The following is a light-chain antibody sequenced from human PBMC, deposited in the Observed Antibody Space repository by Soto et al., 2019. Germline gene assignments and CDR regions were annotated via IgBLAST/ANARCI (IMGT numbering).Light chain of an antibody. CDR1: SSDVGGYNY. V-gene: IGLV2-14*01. CDR2: EVS. CDR3: SSYTSSSTLV. J-gene: IGLJ1*01. Sequence: QSALTQPASVSGSPGQSITISCTGTSSDVGGYNYVSWYQQHPGKAPKLMIYEVSNRPSGVYNRFSGSKSGNTASLNISGLQAEDEADYYCSSYTSSSTLVFGTGTKVTVL.